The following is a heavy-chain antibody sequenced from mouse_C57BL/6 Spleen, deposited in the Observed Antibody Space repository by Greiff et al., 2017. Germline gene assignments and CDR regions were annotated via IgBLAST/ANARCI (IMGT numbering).Heavy chain of an antibody. CDR2: INPNNGGT. D-gene: IGHD1-1*01. J-gene: IGHJ4*01. V-gene: IGHV1-26*01. CDR1: GYTFTDYY. Sequence: EVQLQQSGPELVKPGASVKISCKASGYTFTDYYMNWVKQSHGKSLEWIGDINPNNGGTSYNQKFKGKATLTVDKSSSTAYMELRSLTSEDSAVYYGARAYGSSHYYAMDYWGQGTSVTVSS. CDR3: ARAYGSSHYYAMDY.